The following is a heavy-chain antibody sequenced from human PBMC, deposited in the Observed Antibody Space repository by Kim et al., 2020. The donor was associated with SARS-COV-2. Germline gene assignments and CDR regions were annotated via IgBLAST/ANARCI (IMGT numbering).Heavy chain of an antibody. J-gene: IGHJ3*02. Sequence: VKGRFTLSRDDSKTKGYLQMNSLKTEDTAVYYCASVPGKTVAFCDAFDIWGQGTLVTVSS. CDR3: ASVPGKTVAFCDAFDI. D-gene: IGHD1-1*01. V-gene: IGHV3-73*01.